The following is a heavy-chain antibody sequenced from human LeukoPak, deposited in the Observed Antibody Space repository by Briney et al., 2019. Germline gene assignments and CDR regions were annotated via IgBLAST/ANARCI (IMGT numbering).Heavy chain of an antibody. CDR3: TRRLTQYDCFDP. J-gene: IGHJ5*02. CDR1: GDSFSSNSAA. D-gene: IGHD2-2*01. V-gene: IGHV6-1*01. CDR2: TYYRSKWFY. Sequence: SQTLSLTCVISGDSFSSNSAAWNWIRQSPSRGLEWLGRTYYRSKWFYDYAVSVKSRIIIDPDTSENYFSLRLNSVTPEDTAVYYCTRRLTQYDCFDPWGQGILVTVSS.